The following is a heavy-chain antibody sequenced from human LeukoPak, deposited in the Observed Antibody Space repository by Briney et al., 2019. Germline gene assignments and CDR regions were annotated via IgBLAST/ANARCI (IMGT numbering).Heavy chain of an antibody. D-gene: IGHD6-6*01. Sequence: SETLSLTCTVSGGSISSTSYYWVWIRQPPGKELEWIGCIYYSGSNSYNPSLRSLVTISVDTSKDQFSLKLSSVAAADTAVYYCARTQYSTSPEGYYYYYMDVWGKGTTLTVSS. CDR3: ARTQYSTSPEGYYYYYMDV. CDR2: IYYSGSN. J-gene: IGHJ6*03. CDR1: GGSISSTSYY. V-gene: IGHV4-39*01.